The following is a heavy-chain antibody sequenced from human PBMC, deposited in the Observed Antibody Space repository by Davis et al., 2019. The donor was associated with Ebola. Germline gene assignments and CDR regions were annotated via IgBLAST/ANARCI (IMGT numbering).Heavy chain of an antibody. D-gene: IGHD4-11*01. V-gene: IGHV1-2*06. Sequence: ASVKVSCKASGYIFTDYNIHWMRQAPGQGLEWLGRVFLKSGATNYAQKFQGRVTMTRDTSISTVYMELSSLRYDDTADYYCARGHNYAHEYWGQGTLVTVSS. J-gene: IGHJ4*02. CDR3: ARGHNYAHEY. CDR2: VFLKSGAT. CDR1: GYIFTDYN.